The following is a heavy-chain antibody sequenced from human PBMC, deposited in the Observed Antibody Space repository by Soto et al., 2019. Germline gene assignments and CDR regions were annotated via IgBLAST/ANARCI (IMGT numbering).Heavy chain of an antibody. Sequence: GGSLRLSCAASGFTFSSYAMSWVRQAPGKGLECVSAISGSGGSTYYADSVKGRFTISRDNSKNTLYLQMNSLRAEDTAVYYCAKDSDSSSYYYWGQGTLVTVSS. D-gene: IGHD6-6*01. V-gene: IGHV3-23*01. CDR3: AKDSDSSSYYY. CDR2: ISGSGGST. CDR1: GFTFSSYA. J-gene: IGHJ4*02.